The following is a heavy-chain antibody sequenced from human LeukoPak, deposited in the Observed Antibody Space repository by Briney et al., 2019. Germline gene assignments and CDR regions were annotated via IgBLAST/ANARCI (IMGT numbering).Heavy chain of an antibody. CDR1: GFTFSSYG. D-gene: IGHD2-15*01. CDR2: ISYDGSNK. J-gene: IGHJ4*02. V-gene: IGHV3-30*18. CDR3: AKDLPRYCSGGSCYLFDY. Sequence: PGGSLRLSSAASGFTFSSYGMHWVRQAPGKGLEWVAVISYDGSNKYYADSVKGRFTISRDNSKNTLYLQMDSLRAEDTAVYYCAKDLPRYCSGGSCYLFDYWGQGTLVTVSS.